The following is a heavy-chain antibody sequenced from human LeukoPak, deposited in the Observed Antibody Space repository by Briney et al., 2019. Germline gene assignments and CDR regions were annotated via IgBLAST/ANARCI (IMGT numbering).Heavy chain of an antibody. D-gene: IGHD3-22*01. CDR3: TTTYHYDSSPGSFDY. J-gene: IGHJ4*02. CDR2: INRKADGGIS. CDR1: GFTFSNAW. V-gene: IGHV3-15*01. Sequence: GGSLRLFCAASGFTFSNAWMNWVRQAPGKGRECWGRINRKADGGISDYDDPVKGRFTFSRDDSKNTLYLLMNGLKTADTAVYYCTTTYHYDSSPGSFDYWGQGTLVTVSS.